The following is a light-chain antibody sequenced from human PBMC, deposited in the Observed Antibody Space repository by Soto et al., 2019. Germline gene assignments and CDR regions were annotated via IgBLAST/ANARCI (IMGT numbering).Light chain of an antibody. J-gene: IGLJ2*01. V-gene: IGLV2-14*01. CDR1: SNDVGGYNF. CDR2: EVS. CDR3: GSYTSSTAGF. Sequence: QSVLTQPASVSGSPGQSITISCTGTSNDVGGYNFVSWYQQYPGQAPKLMMYEVSHRPSGVSNRFSGSKSGNTASLTISGLQAEDEADYYCGSYTSSTAGFFGGGTKVTVL.